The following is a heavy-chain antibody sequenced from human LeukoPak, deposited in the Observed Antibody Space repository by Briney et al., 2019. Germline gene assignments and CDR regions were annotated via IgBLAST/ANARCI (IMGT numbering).Heavy chain of an antibody. Sequence: PGGSLRLSCAASGFTFSSYALSWVRQAPGKGLEWVSAVDGRGSSTYYADSVKGRFTISRDNSNNTLYLQMNRLRAEDTAEYYCAKDLSGSGSYYPLDYWGQGTLVTVSS. CDR2: VDGRGSST. V-gene: IGHV3-23*01. CDR3: AKDLSGSGSYYPLDY. D-gene: IGHD3-10*01. CDR1: GFTFSSYA. J-gene: IGHJ4*02.